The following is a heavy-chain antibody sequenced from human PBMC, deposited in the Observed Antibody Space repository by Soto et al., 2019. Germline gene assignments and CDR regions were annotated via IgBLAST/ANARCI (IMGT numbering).Heavy chain of an antibody. Sequence: QVQLVQSGAEVKKPGASVKVSCKASGYTFTDYYMNWVRQAPGQGLEWMGWINPNNGVTNYAQKFQGRVTMTRDTSISTAYMDLSRLRSDDTDVYYCARGALTVANWFDPWGQGTQVTVSS. J-gene: IGHJ5*02. CDR2: INPNNGVT. V-gene: IGHV1-2*02. D-gene: IGHD6-19*01. CDR1: GYTFTDYY. CDR3: ARGALTVANWFDP.